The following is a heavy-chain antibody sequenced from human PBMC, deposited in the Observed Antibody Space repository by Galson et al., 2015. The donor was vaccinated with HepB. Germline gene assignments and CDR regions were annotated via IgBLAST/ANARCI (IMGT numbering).Heavy chain of an antibody. CDR1: GFTFSSYS. Sequence: SLRLSCAASGFTFSSYSMNWVRQAPGKGLEWVSYISSSSTIYYADSVKGRFTISRDNAKNSLYLQMNSLRAEDTAVYYCAREYYYGSGSYPPSYFDYWGQGTLVTVSS. CDR3: AREYYYGSGSYPPSYFDY. CDR2: ISSSSTI. J-gene: IGHJ4*02. V-gene: IGHV3-48*01. D-gene: IGHD3-10*01.